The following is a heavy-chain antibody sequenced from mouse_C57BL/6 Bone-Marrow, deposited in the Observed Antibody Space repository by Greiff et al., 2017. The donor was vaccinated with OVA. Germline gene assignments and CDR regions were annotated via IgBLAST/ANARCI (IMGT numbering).Heavy chain of an antibody. V-gene: IGHV1-81*01. CDR3: AIDGYYLYYFDY. J-gene: IGHJ2*01. Sequence: QVQLKQSGAELARPGASVKLSCKASGYTFTSYGISWVKQRTGQGLEWIGEIYPRSGNTYYNEKFKGKATLTADKSSSTAYMELRSLTSEDSAVYFCAIDGYYLYYFDYWGQGTTLTVSS. CDR1: GYTFTSYG. D-gene: IGHD2-3*01. CDR2: IYPRSGNT.